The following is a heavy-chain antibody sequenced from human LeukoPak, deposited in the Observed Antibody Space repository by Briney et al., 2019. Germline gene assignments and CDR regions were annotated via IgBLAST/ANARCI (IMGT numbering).Heavy chain of an antibody. V-gene: IGHV3-21*04. CDR3: ARDSHGGSGWYGYFDL. CDR2: ISPSSFSI. J-gene: IGHJ2*01. D-gene: IGHD6-19*01. Sequence: PGGSLRLSCAASDFMFATYTMNWVRQARGKGLEWVSSISPSSFSIYYADSLKGRFTISRDNAKNSLFLQMNSLRAEDTAIYYCARDSHGGSGWYGYFDLWGRGTLVTVSS. CDR1: DFMFATYT.